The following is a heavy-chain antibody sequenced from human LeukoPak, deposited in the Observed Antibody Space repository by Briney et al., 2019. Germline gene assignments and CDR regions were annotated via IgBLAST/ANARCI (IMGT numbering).Heavy chain of an antibody. CDR2: IYYSGST. CDR3: ARLSLGVDMPTIDYYGLDV. Sequence: PSGTLSLICGVSGGSISSTNWWTWIRQPPGEGLEWIGSIYYSGSTYYNPSLRSRVTISVDPSKNQFSLKLTSVTAADTAVYYCARLSLGVDMPTIDYYGLDVWGQGTTVTVSS. V-gene: IGHV4-39*01. J-gene: IGHJ6*02. D-gene: IGHD5-24*01. CDR1: GGSISSTNW.